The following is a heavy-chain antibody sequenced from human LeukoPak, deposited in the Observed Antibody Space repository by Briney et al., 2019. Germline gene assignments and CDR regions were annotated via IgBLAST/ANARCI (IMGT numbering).Heavy chain of an antibody. CDR1: GGSFSGYY. V-gene: IGHV4-34*01. Sequence: PSETLSLTCAVYGGSFSGYYWSWIRQPPGKGLEWIGEINHSGSTNYNPSLKSRVPISVDTSKNQFSLKLSSVTAADTAVYYCASQGVTTTYNWFDPWGQGTLVTVSS. D-gene: IGHD2/OR15-2a*01. CDR2: INHSGST. CDR3: ASQGVTTTYNWFDP. J-gene: IGHJ5*02.